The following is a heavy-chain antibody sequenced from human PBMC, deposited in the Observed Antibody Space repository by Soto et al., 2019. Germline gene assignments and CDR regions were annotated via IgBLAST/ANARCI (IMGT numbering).Heavy chain of an antibody. CDR3: TTYYYGMDV. V-gene: IGHV1-69*01. Sequence: QVQLVQSGAEVKKPGSSVKVSCKTSGGTFSSYDINWVRQAPGQGFEWMGGIIPIFAIANYAQDFQGRVTITADESTSTAYMELRSLRSEDTAVYYCTTYYYGMDVWGQGTTITVS. J-gene: IGHJ6*02. CDR2: IIPIFAIA. CDR1: GGTFSSYD.